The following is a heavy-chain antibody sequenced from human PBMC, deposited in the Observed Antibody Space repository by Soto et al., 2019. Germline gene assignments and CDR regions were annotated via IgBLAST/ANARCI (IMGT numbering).Heavy chain of an antibody. J-gene: IGHJ4*02. V-gene: IGHV1-18*01. CDR1: GYTFTSYG. D-gene: IGHD3-9*01. CDR3: ARDNRLRYFDWIRDKGYSFDY. Sequence: ASVKVSCKASGYTFTSYGISWVRQAPGQGLEWMGWISAYNGNTNYAQKLQGRVTMTTDTSTSTAYMELRSLRSDDTAVYYCARDNRLRYFDWIRDKGYSFDYWGQGTPVTVSS. CDR2: ISAYNGNT.